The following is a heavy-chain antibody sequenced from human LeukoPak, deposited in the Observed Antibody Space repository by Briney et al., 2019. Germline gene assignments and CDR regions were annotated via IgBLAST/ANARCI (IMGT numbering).Heavy chain of an antibody. V-gene: IGHV4-30-2*01. Sequence: PSQTLSLTCTVSGGSISSGGYYWSWIRQPPGKGLEWIGYIYHSGSTYYNPSLKSRVTISVDRSKNQFSLKLSSVTAADTAVYYCAREYGDYPLGYWGQGTLVTVSS. CDR1: GGSISSGGYY. D-gene: IGHD4-17*01. J-gene: IGHJ4*02. CDR2: IYHSGST. CDR3: AREYGDYPLGY.